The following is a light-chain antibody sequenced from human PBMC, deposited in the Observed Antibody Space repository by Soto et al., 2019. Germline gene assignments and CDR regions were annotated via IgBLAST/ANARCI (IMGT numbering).Light chain of an antibody. CDR1: SSDIGDYNY. V-gene: IGLV2-14*01. CDR2: DVS. Sequence: QSALTQPASVSGSPGQSITIPCTGTSSDIGDYNYVSWYQQYPGKVPKLVIYDVSHRPSGVPSRFSGSKSGNTASLTISGLQADEEADYYCSSSTTTTSLVVFGGGTKLTVL. CDR3: SSSTTTTSLVV. J-gene: IGLJ3*02.